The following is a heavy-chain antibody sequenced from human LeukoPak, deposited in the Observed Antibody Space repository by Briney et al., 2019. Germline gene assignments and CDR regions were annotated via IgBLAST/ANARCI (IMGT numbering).Heavy chain of an antibody. D-gene: IGHD4-17*01. J-gene: IGHJ4*02. V-gene: IGHV3-66*02. CDR3: ARDHMTTVTQYYFDY. Sequence: PGGPLRLSCAASGFTVSSNYMSWVRQAPGKGLEWVSVIYSGGSTYYADSVKGRFTISRDNSKNTLYLQMNSLRAEDTAVYYCARDHMTTVTQYYFDYWGQGTLVTVSS. CDR2: IYSGGST. CDR1: GFTVSSNY.